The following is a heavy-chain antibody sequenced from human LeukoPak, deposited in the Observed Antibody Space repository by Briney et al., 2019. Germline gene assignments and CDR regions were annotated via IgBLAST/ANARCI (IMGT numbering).Heavy chain of an antibody. CDR3: VRGGSKAAATFDY. V-gene: IGHV4-4*02. CDR1: GGSISSSNW. J-gene: IGHJ4*02. Sequence: PSGTLSLTCAVSGGSISSSNWWSWVRQPPGKGLEWIGEIYHSGNTNYNPSLKSRLTMSGDTSKNQFSLKLSSVTAADTAVYYCVRGGSKAAATFDYWGQGTLVTVSS. D-gene: IGHD2-15*01. CDR2: IYHSGNT.